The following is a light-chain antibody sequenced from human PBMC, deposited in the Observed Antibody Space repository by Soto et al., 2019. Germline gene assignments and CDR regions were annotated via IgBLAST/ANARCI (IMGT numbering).Light chain of an antibody. J-gene: IGLJ1*01. CDR2: GNI. V-gene: IGLV1-40*01. Sequence: QAVVTQPPSVSGAPGQRVTISCTGSSSNIGADYDVHWYQQRPGTAPKLLIFGNINRPSGVPDRFSGSKSGTSASLAITGLQAEDEGEYYCQSYDSTLSARYVFGTGTKLTVL. CDR1: SSNIGADYD. CDR3: QSYDSTLSARYV.